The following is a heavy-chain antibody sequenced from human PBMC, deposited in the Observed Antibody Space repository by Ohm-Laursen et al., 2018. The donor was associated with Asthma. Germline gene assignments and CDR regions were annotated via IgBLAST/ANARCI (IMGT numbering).Heavy chain of an antibody. CDR3: AKWRSGGRHYKYYGMDV. CDR2: IGFGGGYI. Sequence: SLRLSCTASGFTFSTSDMRWVRQVPGKGLEWVSSIGFGGGYISYADTVKDRYTISRDNSKNTLYLQMSSLRAEDTAVYYCAKWRSGGRHYKYYGMDVWGQGTTVTVS. J-gene: IGHJ6*02. V-gene: IGHV3-23*01. D-gene: IGHD2-15*01. CDR1: GFTFSTSD.